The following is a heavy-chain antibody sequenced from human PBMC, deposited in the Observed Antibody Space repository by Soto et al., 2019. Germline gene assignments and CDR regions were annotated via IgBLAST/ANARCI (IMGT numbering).Heavy chain of an antibody. CDR2: IYPGDSDI. CDR3: ARHATYYDILSGYYFDY. J-gene: IGHJ4*02. D-gene: IGHD3-9*01. V-gene: IGHV5-51*01. CDR1: GHSFTSYK. Sequence: GESLKISCKGSGHSFTSYKIAWVRQMPGKGLEWMGIIYPGDSDIRYSPSFQGQVTISADKSTSTAYLQWSSLKASDTAMYYCARHATYYDILSGYYFDYWGQGTLVTVSS.